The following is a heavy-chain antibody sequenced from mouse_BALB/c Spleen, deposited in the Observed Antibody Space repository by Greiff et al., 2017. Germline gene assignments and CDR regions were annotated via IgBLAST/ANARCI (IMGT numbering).Heavy chain of an antibody. Sequence: EVQLQESGGGLVQPGGSLKLSCAASGFTFSSYTMSWVRQTPEKRLEWVAYISNGGGSTYYPDTVKGRFTISRDNAKNTLYLQMSSLKSEDTAMYYCARQDYGWFAYWGQGTLVTVSA. CDR3: ARQDYGWFAY. J-gene: IGHJ3*01. CDR1: GFTFSSYT. V-gene: IGHV5-12-2*01. D-gene: IGHD1-1*01. CDR2: ISNGGGST.